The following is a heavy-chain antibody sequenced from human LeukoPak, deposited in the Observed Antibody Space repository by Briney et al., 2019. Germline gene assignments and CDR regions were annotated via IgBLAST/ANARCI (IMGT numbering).Heavy chain of an antibody. CDR3: ARAVAGTEYFDY. J-gene: IGHJ4*02. D-gene: IGHD6-19*01. V-gene: IGHV1-3*01. Sequence: KFQGRVTITRNTSASTAYMELSSLRSEDTAVYYCARAVAGTEYFDYWGQGTLGTVSS.